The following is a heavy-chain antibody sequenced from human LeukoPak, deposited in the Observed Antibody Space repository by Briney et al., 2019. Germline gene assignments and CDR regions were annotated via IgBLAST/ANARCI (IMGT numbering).Heavy chain of an antibody. CDR2: INPNGGST. J-gene: IGHJ4*02. CDR1: GYAFISYY. Sequence: ASVKVPCKASGYAFISYYMHWVRQAPGQGLEWVGMINPNGGSTIYAQKFQGRVTMTRDTSTSTVYMELSSLRSEDTAVYYCARDRGDPRHCFDYWGQGTLVTVSS. V-gene: IGHV1-46*01. CDR3: ARDRGDPRHCFDY. D-gene: IGHD2-21*02.